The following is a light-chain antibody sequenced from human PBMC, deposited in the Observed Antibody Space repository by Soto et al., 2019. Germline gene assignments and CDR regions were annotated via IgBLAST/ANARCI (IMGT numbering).Light chain of an antibody. CDR1: QSVSSSF. V-gene: IGKV3-20*01. Sequence: EIVMTQSPATLSVSPGERATLSCRSSQSVSSSFIAWYQQKPGQAPRLLIYDTSSRATGVPDRYSASGSGTDFTLTISRLEPEDFAVFFCQQYGTSEIILGQGTRLEIK. J-gene: IGKJ5*01. CDR3: QQYGTSEII. CDR2: DTS.